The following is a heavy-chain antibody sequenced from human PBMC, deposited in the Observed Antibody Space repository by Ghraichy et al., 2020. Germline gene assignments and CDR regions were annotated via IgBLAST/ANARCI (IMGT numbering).Heavy chain of an antibody. V-gene: IGHV6-1*01. CDR1: GDSMSTNGVA. CDR3: ARGKYSTFDY. D-gene: IGHD6-13*01. CDR2: TYYRSKWSS. Sequence: SETPSLTCAISGDSMSTNGVAWNWIRQSPSRGLEWLGRTYYRSKWSSDSAISVKSRITVSPDTSKNQFSLQLNSVTPEDTAVYFCARGKYSTFDYWGQGTLVTVSS. J-gene: IGHJ4*02.